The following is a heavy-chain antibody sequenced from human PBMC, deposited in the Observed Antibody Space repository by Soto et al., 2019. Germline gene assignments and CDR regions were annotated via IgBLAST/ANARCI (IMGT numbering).Heavy chain of an antibody. V-gene: IGHV4-34*01. CDR2: INHSGST. CDR1: GGSFSGYY. J-gene: IGHJ4*02. CDR3: ARERIAAALWIDY. Sequence: SETLSLTCAVYGGSFSGYYWSWIRQPPGKGLEWIGEINHSGSTNYNPSLKSRVTISVDTSKNQFSLKLSSVTAADTAVYYCARERIAAALWIDYWGQGTLVTVSS. D-gene: IGHD6-13*01.